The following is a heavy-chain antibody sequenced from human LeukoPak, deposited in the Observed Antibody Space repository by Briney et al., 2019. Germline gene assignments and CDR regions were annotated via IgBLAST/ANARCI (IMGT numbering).Heavy chain of an antibody. Sequence: PGGSLRLSCTASGFTFGDYAMSWFRQAPGKGLEWVGFIRSKAYGETTENAASVKGRFTISRDDSKSIAYLQMNSLKTEDTAVYYCARGGVYCSSVSCSVDYWGQGILVTVSS. D-gene: IGHD2-2*01. CDR1: GFTFGDYA. CDR2: IRSKAYGETT. V-gene: IGHV3-49*03. J-gene: IGHJ4*02. CDR3: ARGGVYCSSVSCSVDY.